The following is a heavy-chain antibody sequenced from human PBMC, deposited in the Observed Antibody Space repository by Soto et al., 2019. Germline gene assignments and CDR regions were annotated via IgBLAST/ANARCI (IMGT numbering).Heavy chain of an antibody. CDR2: MNPNSGNT. CDR1: GYTFTSYD. Sequence: ASVKVSCKASGYTFTSYDINWVRQATGQGLEWMGWMNPNSGNTGYAQKFQGRVTMTRNTSISTAYMELSSLRSEDTAVYYCARVFGSSSGWYYYYYGMDVWGQGTTVTV. J-gene: IGHJ6*02. D-gene: IGHD6-19*01. V-gene: IGHV1-8*01. CDR3: ARVFGSSSGWYYYYYGMDV.